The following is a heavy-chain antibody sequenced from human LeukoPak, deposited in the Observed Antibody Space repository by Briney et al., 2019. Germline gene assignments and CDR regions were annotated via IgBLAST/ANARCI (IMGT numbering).Heavy chain of an antibody. CDR3: ARVTYDGYQHFDY. V-gene: IGHV4-39*07. D-gene: IGHD3-10*01. J-gene: IGHJ4*02. Sequence: PSETLSLTCIVSGGSISTNTYYWGWIRLPPGKGLEWIGEIHHRGTTYYNPSLRSRVTISVDTSKNQFSLRLTSVTAADTAVYYCARVTYDGYQHFDYWGQGNLVTVS. CDR1: GGSISTNTYY. CDR2: IHHRGTT.